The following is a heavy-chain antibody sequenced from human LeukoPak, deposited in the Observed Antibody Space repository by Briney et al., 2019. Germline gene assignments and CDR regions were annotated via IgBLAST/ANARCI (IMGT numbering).Heavy chain of an antibody. J-gene: IGHJ4*02. V-gene: IGHV4-59*08. CDR1: GGSISSYY. D-gene: IGHD6-19*01. CDR2: IYYSGST. Sequence: PSETLSLICTVSGGSISSYYWSWIRQPPGKGLEWIGYIYYSGSTNYNPSLKSRVTISVDTSKNQFSLKLSSVTAADTAVYYCARSTVAGTRVFDYWGQGTLVTVSS. CDR3: ARSTVAGTRVFDY.